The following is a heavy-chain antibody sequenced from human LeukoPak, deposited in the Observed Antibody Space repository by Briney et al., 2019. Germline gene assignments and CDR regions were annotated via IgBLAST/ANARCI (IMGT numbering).Heavy chain of an antibody. J-gene: IGHJ6*03. CDR2: IRYDGSNK. V-gene: IGHV3-30*02. CDR1: GFTYSSYG. CDR3: AKDSGRYYCYMDV. Sequence: GGSLRLSCAASGFTYSSYGMHWVRQAPGKGLEWVAFIRYDGSNKYYADSVKGRFTISRDNSKNTLYLQMNSLRAEETAVYYCAKDSGRYYCYMDVWGKGTTVTVSS.